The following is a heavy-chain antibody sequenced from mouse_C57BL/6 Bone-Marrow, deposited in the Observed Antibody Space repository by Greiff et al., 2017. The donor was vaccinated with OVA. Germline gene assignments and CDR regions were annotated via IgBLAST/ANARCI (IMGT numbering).Heavy chain of an antibody. CDR3: VFYYCGSGY. J-gene: IGHJ2*01. D-gene: IGHD1-1*01. V-gene: IGHV10-1*01. Sequence: GGGLVQPKGSLKLSCAASGFSFNTYAMNWVRQAPGKGLEWVARIRSKSNNYATYYADSVKDRFTISRDDSDSMLYLQMNNLKTEDTAMYYCVFYYCGSGYWGQGTTLTVSS. CDR2: IRSKSNNYAT. CDR1: GFSFNTYA.